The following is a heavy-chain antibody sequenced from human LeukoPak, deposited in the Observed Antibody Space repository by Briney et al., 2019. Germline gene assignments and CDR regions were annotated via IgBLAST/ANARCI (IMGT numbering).Heavy chain of an antibody. CDR1: GDSLSSDDYY. V-gene: IGHV4-30-4*01. CDR3: ARSGLNQLLSP. D-gene: IGHD2-2*01. CDR2: IYYSGST. J-gene: IGHJ5*02. Sequence: PSQTLSLTCAVSGDSLSSDDYYWSSIRQPPGKGLEWIGYIYYSGSTSYSPSLKSRVTISVDTSKNQFSLKLSSVTAADTAVFYCARSGLNQLLSPWGQGPLVSVSS.